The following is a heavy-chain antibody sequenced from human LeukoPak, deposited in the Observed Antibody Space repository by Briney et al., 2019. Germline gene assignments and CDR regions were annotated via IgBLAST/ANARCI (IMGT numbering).Heavy chain of an antibody. D-gene: IGHD3-22*01. CDR1: GYTFTGYY. J-gene: IGHJ4*02. Sequence: ASVKVSCKASGYTFTGYYMHWVRQAPGQGLEWMGWINPNSGGTNYAQKFQGRVTMTRDTPISTAYMELSRLRSDDTAVYYCARDQPDYYDSSGYCHYWGQGTLVTVSS. CDR3: ARDQPDYYDSSGYCHY. V-gene: IGHV1-2*02. CDR2: INPNSGGT.